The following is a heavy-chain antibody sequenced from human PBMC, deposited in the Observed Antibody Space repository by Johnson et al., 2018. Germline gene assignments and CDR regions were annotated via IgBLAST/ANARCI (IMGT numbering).Heavy chain of an antibody. Sequence: QVQLVQSGAEVTKPGASVKVSCKASGYTFTHYFMHWVRQAPGQGLEWVGIINPSTGVTNNAQRFYDRVTMTSGTSTSTVYMEGRSLRSEDTAVYYCARGRESAYYYAMDVWGQGTTVTVSS. CDR1: GYTFTHYF. V-gene: IGHV1-46*01. CDR2: INPSTGVT. CDR3: ARGRESAYYYAMDV. J-gene: IGHJ6*02.